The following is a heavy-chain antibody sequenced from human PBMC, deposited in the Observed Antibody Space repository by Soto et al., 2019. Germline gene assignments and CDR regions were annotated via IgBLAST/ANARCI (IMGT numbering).Heavy chain of an antibody. CDR1: GFPFCTYS. V-gene: IGHV3-23*01. Sequence: GGAPSLSCAASGFPFCTYSMSWVRPAPGKGLEWVSAISGSGGSTYYADSVKGRFTISRDNSKNTLYLQMNSLRAEDTAVYYCAKERVRPGGFDYWGQGTLVTVSS. CDR3: AKERVRPGGFDY. J-gene: IGHJ4*02. D-gene: IGHD3-10*01. CDR2: ISGSGGST.